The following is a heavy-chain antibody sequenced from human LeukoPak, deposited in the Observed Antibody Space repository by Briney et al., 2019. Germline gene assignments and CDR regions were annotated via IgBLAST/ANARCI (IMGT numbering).Heavy chain of an antibody. D-gene: IGHD3-10*02. CDR3: ARAMWDAFDI. CDR2: ISSSGTGI. CDR1: GFTFRDYY. J-gene: IGHJ3*02. V-gene: IGHV3-11*01. Sequence: PGGSLRLSCAASGFTFRDYYMGWIRQAPGKGLEWVSYISSSGTGIHYADSVKGRFTISRDNAKNSLYLQVNSLRAEDTAVYYCARAMWDAFDIWGQGTMVTVSS.